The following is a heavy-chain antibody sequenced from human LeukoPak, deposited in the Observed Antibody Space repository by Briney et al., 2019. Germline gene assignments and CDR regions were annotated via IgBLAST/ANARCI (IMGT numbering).Heavy chain of an antibody. D-gene: IGHD6-13*01. CDR1: GFTFTSSA. CDR3: AAGRYSSSWYRRINWFDP. J-gene: IGHJ5*02. V-gene: IGHV1-58*01. Sequence: ASVKVSCKASGFTFTSSAVQWVRQARGQRLEWIGWIVVGSGNTNYAQKFQERVTITRDMSTSTAYMELSSLRSEDTAVYYCAAGRYSSSWYRRINWFDPWGQGTLVTVSS. CDR2: IVVGSGNT.